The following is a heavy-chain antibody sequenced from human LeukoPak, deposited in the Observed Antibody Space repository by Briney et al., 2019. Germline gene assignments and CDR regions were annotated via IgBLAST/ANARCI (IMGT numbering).Heavy chain of an antibody. CDR3: ARLRSYCSGGSCYDDAFDI. Sequence: ASVKVSCKASGYTFTGYCMHWVRQAPGQGLEWMGWINPNSGGTNYAQKFQGRVTMTRDTSISTAYMELSRLRSDDTAVYYCARLRSYCSGGSCYDDAFDIWGQGTMVTVSS. J-gene: IGHJ3*02. CDR2: INPNSGGT. D-gene: IGHD2-15*01. CDR1: GYTFTGYC. V-gene: IGHV1-2*02.